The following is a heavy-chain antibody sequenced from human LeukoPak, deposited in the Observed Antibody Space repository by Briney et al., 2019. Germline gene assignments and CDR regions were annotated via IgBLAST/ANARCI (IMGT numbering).Heavy chain of an antibody. J-gene: IGHJ4*02. D-gene: IGHD5-18*01. CDR2: IKKDGSEK. Sequence: GGSLRLSCAASGFTFSSYWMSWVRQAPGKGLEWVANIKKDGSEKYYVDSVKGRFTISRDNAKTSLYLQMNSLRAEDTAVYYCARHLSGITGYTYGRGIDNWGQGILVTVSS. CDR3: ARHLSGITGYTYGRGIDN. CDR1: GFTFSSYW. V-gene: IGHV3-7*01.